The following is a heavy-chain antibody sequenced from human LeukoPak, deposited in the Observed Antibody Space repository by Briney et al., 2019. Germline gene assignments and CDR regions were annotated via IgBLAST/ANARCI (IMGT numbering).Heavy chain of an antibody. V-gene: IGHV4-4*07. CDR3: AGAPWGPFDF. D-gene: IGHD7-27*01. CDR1: GGSISSYS. Sequence: SETLSLTCTVSGGSISSYSWSWIRQPAGKGLEWIGRIYSTNYNPSLKSRVTISLDPSRNQFSLKVASVTAADTALYYCAGAPWGPFDFWSQGILVTVSS. CDR2: IYST. J-gene: IGHJ4*02.